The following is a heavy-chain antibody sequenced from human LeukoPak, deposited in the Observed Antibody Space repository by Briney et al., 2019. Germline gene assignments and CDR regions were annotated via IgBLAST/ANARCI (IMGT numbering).Heavy chain of an antibody. CDR2: IWYDGSNK. CDR1: GFTFSSYG. D-gene: IGHD3-22*01. CDR3: AKDPSLDDSSGYWVY. Sequence: SGRSLRLSXAASGFTFSSYGMHWVRQAPGKGLEWVAAIWYDGSNKYYADSVKGRFTISRDNSKNTLYLQMNSLRAEDTAVYYCAKDPSLDDSSGYWVYWGQGTLVTVSS. J-gene: IGHJ4*02. V-gene: IGHV3-33*06.